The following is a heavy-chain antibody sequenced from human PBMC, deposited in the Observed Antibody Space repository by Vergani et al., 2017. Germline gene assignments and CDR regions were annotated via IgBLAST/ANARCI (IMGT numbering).Heavy chain of an antibody. D-gene: IGHD6-6*01. CDR1: GFTFNHYA. CDR2: ISGSGGST. V-gene: IGHV3-23*01. J-gene: IGHJ6*03. CDR3: AKALYSSSGNYYYYMDV. Sequence: EVQLLESGGDLVQPGGSLRLSCAASGFTFNHYAMNWVRQAPGKGLEWVSGISGSGGSTYYAGSVKGRFTISRDSSKNTLYLQMNSLRAEDTAVYYCAKALYSSSGNYYYYMDVWGKXP.